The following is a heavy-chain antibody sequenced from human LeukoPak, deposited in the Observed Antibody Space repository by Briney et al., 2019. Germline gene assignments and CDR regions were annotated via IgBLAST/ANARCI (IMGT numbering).Heavy chain of an antibody. CDR2: ISGGGDST. CDR1: GFSFSNYA. J-gene: IGHJ4*02. D-gene: IGHD5-18*01. CDR3: AKALNGYGRFDQ. Sequence: GGSLSLSCAVSGFSFSNYAVSWVRQAPGKGLEWVSTISGGGDSTFYADSVKGRFTISRDNSKNTLSLQMNSLRAEDTALYYCAKALNGYGRFDQWGQGTLVTVSS. V-gene: IGHV3-23*01.